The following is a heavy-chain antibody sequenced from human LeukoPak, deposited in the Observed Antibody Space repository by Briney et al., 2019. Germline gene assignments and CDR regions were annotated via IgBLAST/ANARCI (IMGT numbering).Heavy chain of an antibody. D-gene: IGHD3-10*01. CDR3: ASGGVVRGVTPFDY. J-gene: IGHJ4*02. CDR2: IYYSGST. V-gene: IGHV4-59*01. CDR1: GESFSGYY. Sequence: SSETLSLTCAVYGESFSGYYWSWIRQPPGKGLEWIGYIYYSGSTNYNPSLKSRVTISVDTSKNQFSLKLSSVTAADTAVYYCASGGVVRGVTPFDYWGQGTLVTVSS.